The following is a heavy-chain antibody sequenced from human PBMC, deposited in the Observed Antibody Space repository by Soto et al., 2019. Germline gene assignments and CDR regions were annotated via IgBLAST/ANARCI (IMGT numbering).Heavy chain of an antibody. D-gene: IGHD2-2*01. Sequence: GGSLRLSCAASGFTVSSNYMSWVRQAPGKGLEWVSVIYSGGSTYYADSVKGRFTISRHNSKNTLYLQMNSLRAEDTAVYYCARADCSSTSCYGLYYFDYWGQGTLVTVSS. CDR2: IYSGGST. V-gene: IGHV3-53*04. CDR3: ARADCSSTSCYGLYYFDY. J-gene: IGHJ4*02. CDR1: GFTVSSNY.